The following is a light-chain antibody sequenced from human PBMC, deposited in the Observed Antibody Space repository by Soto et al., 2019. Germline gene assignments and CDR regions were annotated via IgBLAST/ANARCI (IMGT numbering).Light chain of an antibody. V-gene: IGKV1-33*01. CDR3: KQYGSLPYV. Sequence: DIQMTQSPSSLSASVGDRVTITCQASQDITNHLNWYQQKPGEAPKLLIYAASNLETGVPSRFSGSGSGTDFTFTISSLQPEEIAIYCCKQYGSLPYVFGQGTKLEIK. CDR1: QDITNH. J-gene: IGKJ2*01. CDR2: AAS.